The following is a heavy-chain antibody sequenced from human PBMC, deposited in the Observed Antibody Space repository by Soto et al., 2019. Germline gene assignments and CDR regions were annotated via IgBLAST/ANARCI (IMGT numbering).Heavy chain of an antibody. CDR2: IIPIFGTA. CDR3: ARVPYTAMALYYYYGMDV. Sequence: SVKVSCKASGGTFSSYAISWVRQAPGQGLEWMGGIIPIFGTANYAQKFQGRVTITADESTSTAYMELSSLRSEDTAVYYCARVPYTAMALYYYYGMDVRGQGTTVTVSS. D-gene: IGHD5-18*01. CDR1: GGTFSSYA. V-gene: IGHV1-69*13. J-gene: IGHJ6*02.